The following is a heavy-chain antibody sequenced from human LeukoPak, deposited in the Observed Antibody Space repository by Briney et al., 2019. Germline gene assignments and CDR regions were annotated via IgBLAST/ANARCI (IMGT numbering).Heavy chain of an antibody. CDR2: IYYSGST. Sequence: PSETLSLTCTVSGGSISSSSYYWGWIRQPPGKGLEWIGSIYYSGSTYYNPSLKSRVTISVDTSKNQFSLKLSSVTAADTAVYYCARDVDIAARPNFDYWGQGTLVTVSS. CDR1: GGSISSSSYY. V-gene: IGHV4-39*07. CDR3: ARDVDIAARPNFDY. D-gene: IGHD6-6*01. J-gene: IGHJ4*02.